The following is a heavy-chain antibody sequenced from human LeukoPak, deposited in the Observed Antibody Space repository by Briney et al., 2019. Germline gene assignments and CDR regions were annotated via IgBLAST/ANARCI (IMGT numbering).Heavy chain of an antibody. V-gene: IGHV3-7*01. J-gene: IGHJ3*02. D-gene: IGHD3-22*01. CDR1: GFTFSSYW. Sequence: GGSLRLSCAASGFTFSSYWMSWVRQAPGKGLEWVANIKQDGSEKYYVDSVKGRFTISRDNAKYSLYLQMNSLRAEDTAVYYCARDRDYYDSSGYYSDAFDIWGQGTMVTVSS. CDR2: IKQDGSEK. CDR3: ARDRDYYDSSGYYSDAFDI.